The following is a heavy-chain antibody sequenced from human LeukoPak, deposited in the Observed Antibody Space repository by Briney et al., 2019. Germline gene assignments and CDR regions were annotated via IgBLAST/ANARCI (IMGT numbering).Heavy chain of an antibody. CDR2: IYTSGST. CDR3: XXXXXXXXXYXYXXXDV. V-gene: IGHV4-61*02. Sequence: TLXXTCTVSGGSISSGSYYWSWIRQPAGKGLEWIGRIYTSGSTNYNPSRKSRFTISVDTTKNPFSLKLSSVTAAGTAVYXXXXXXXXXXXYXYXXXDVWGKGTXVTISS. CDR1: GGSISSGSYY. J-gene: IGHJ6*03.